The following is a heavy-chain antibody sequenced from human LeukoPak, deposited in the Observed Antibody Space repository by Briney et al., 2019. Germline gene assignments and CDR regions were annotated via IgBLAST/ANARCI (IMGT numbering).Heavy chain of an antibody. D-gene: IGHD3-16*01. Sequence: PGRSLRLSCAASGFTFSSYGMHWVRQAPGKGLEWVAVIWYDGSNKYYADSVKGRFTISRDNSKNTLYLQMNSLRAEDTAVYYCAKDASPGGLDYWGQGTLVTVSS. CDR3: AKDASPGGLDY. J-gene: IGHJ4*02. CDR2: IWYDGSNK. V-gene: IGHV3-33*06. CDR1: GFTFSSYG.